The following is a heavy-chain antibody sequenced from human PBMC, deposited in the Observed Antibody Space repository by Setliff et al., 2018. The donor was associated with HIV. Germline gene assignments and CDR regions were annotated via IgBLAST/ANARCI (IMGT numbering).Heavy chain of an antibody. CDR3: AREQYHFVVDYYYYYGMDV. CDR2: IFRAGNA. Sequence: SETLSLTCTRRVSGTINSGAYLWAWIRQPAGKGLEWIVRIFRAGNATYNPSLKSRASLSVDTSHNQFSLQLKHVTAADTAIYYCAREQYHFVVDYYYYYGMDVWGQGNTVTVSS. J-gene: IGHJ6*02. D-gene: IGHD2-15*01. V-gene: IGHV4-61*02. CDR1: GTINSGAYL.